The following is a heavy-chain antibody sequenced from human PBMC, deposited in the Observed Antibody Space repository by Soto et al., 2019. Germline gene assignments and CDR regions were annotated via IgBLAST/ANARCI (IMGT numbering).Heavy chain of an antibody. CDR3: ARGPGRRRDIAVVGAATLSSFDY. D-gene: IGHD2-15*01. J-gene: IGHJ4*02. CDR2: ISTYNGDT. V-gene: IGHV1-18*04. Sequence: QVQLVQSEAEVKNPGASVKVSCKASGYTFTTYGISWVRQAPGQGLEWMGWISTYNGDTSYAQNLQGRVSVTTDTSTSTAYMELRGLRSDDTAVYYCARGPGRRRDIAVVGAATLSSFDYLGQGTLVTVAS. CDR1: GYTFTTYG.